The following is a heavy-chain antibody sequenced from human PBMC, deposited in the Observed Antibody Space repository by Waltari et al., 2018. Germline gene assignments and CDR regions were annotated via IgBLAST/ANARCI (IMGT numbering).Heavy chain of an antibody. CDR3: ARDLTRIAAAGNAFVYFDY. V-gene: IGHV1-2*06. CDR1: GYTFTGYS. CDR2: INPNSGGT. Sequence: QVQLVQSGAEVTKPGASVKVSCKASGYTFTGYSMHWVRQAPGQGLAWMGRINPNSGGTNYEQKFKGRVTRTRDTSSSTAYMELSRLRSDDTAVYYCARDLTRIAAAGNAFVYFDYWGQGTLVTVSS. J-gene: IGHJ4*02. D-gene: IGHD6-13*01.